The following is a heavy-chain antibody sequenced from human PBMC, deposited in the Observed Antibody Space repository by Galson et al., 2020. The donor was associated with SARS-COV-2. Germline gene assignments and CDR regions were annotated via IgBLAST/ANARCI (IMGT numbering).Heavy chain of an antibody. J-gene: IGHJ4*01. D-gene: IGHD2-21*02. CDR2: INSSGST. CDR3: AREENFCLVGTVARMCYCDC. CDR1: GGSFSGYY. Sequence: SETLSLTCAVYGGSFSGYYCSWIRKPPGKGMEWIGEINSSGSTNYNQSLKRRVTISVDTSKNHFPLKLSSVTAADTAVYYFAREENFCLVGTVARMCYCDCLGRGTLATVCS. V-gene: IGHV4-34*01.